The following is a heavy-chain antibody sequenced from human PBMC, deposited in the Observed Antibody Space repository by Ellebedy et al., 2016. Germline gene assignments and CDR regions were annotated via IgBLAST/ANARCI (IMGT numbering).Heavy chain of an antibody. D-gene: IGHD7-27*01. CDR3: ARDSNWGSLRFDP. CDR1: GYTFTGYY. V-gene: IGHV1-2*02. CDR2: INPNSGGT. J-gene: IGHJ5*02. Sequence: ASVKVSXXASGYTFTGYYMHWVRQAPGQGLEWMGWINPNSGGTNYAQKFQGRVTMTRDTSISTAYMELSRLRSDDTAVYYCARDSNWGSLRFDPWGQGTLVTVSS.